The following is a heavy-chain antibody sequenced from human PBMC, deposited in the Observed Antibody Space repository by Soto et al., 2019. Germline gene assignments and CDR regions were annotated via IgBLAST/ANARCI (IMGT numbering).Heavy chain of an antibody. CDR1: GGSFSGYY. D-gene: IGHD3-3*01. V-gene: IGHV4-34*01. Sequence: WGTPSLTCAVYGGSFSGYYWSWIRQPPGKGLEWIGEINHSGNTNYNPSLKSRVTISVDTSKNQFSLKLSSVTAADTAVYYCATNTIFGVDYGMDFWGNGTTLTVS. CDR2: INHSGNT. CDR3: ATNTIFGVDYGMDF. J-gene: IGHJ6*04.